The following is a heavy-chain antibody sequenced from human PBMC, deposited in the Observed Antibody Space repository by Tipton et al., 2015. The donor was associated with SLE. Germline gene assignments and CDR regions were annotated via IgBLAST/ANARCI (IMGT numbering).Heavy chain of an antibody. CDR2: INHSGST. J-gene: IGHJ4*02. V-gene: IGHV4-34*01. CDR1: GGSFSGYY. CDR3: ARHARYSYGYFDY. Sequence: TLSLTCAVYGGSFSGYYWRWIRQPPGKGLEWIGEINHSGSTNYNPSLKSRVTISVDTSKNQFSLKLSSVTAADTAVYYCARHARYSYGYFDYWGQGTLVTVSS. D-gene: IGHD5-18*01.